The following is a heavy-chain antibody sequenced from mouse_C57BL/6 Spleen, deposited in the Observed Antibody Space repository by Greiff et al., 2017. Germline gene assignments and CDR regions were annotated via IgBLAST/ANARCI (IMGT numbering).Heavy chain of an antibody. V-gene: IGHV1-54*01. CDR1: GYAFTNYL. Sequence: QVQLQQSGAELVRPGTSVKVSCKASGYAFTNYLIEWVKQRPGQGLEWIGVINPGSGGTNYNEKCKGKATLTADKSSSTAYMQLSSLTSEDSAVYFCARDPAWFAYWGQGTLVTVSA. CDR3: ARDPAWFAY. J-gene: IGHJ3*01. CDR2: INPGSGGT.